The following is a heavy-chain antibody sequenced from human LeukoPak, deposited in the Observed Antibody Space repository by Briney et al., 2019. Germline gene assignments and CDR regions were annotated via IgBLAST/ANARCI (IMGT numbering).Heavy chain of an antibody. CDR2: IIPIFGTA. V-gene: IGHV1-69*13. CDR1: GGTFSSYA. Sequence: GASVKVSCKASGGTFSSYAISWVRQAPGQGLEWMGGIIPIFGTANYAQKFQGRVTITADESTSTAYMELSSLRSEDTAVYYCARDRDSHTKFNWFDPWGQGTLVTVSS. CDR3: ARDRDSHTKFNWFDP. J-gene: IGHJ5*02. D-gene: IGHD2-21*01.